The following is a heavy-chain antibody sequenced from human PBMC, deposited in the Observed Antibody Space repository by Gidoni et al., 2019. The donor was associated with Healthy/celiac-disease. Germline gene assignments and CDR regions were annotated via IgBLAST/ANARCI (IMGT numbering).Heavy chain of an antibody. J-gene: IGHJ3*02. CDR3: ARDNKGYSYAHDAFDI. V-gene: IGHV1-69*01. CDR1: GGTFSSYA. Sequence: QVQLVQSGAEVKKPGSSVKVSCKASGGTFSSYAISWVRQAPGQGLEWMGGIIPIFGTANYAQKFQGRVTITADESTSTAYMELSSLRSEDTAVYYCARDNKGYSYAHDAFDIWGQGTMVTVSS. D-gene: IGHD5-18*01. CDR2: IIPIFGTA.